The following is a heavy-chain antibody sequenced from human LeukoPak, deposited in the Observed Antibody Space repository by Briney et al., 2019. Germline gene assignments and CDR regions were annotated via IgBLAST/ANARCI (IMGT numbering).Heavy chain of an antibody. J-gene: IGHJ4*02. V-gene: IGHV3-7*01. Sequence: PGGSPRLSCAASGFTFTDYWMTWVRQVPGKGLEWVANINRAGIESYYVDSVKGRFTISRGNAENSLYLQMDSLRVDDTAVYYCARVGTWELQRVFDNWGQGTLVTLSS. CDR1: GFTFTDYW. CDR3: ARVGTWELQRVFDN. CDR2: INRAGIES. D-gene: IGHD1-26*01.